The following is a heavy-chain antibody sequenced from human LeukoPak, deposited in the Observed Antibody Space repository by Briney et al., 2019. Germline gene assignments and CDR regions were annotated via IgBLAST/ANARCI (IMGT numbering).Heavy chain of an antibody. Sequence: SETLSLTCIVSGGSISSYYWSWIRQPPGKGLEWIGYIYYSGSTNYNPSLKSRVTISVDTSKNQFSLKLSSVTAADTAVYYCARGRVRTRITIFGVVAYYFDYWGQGTLVTVSS. D-gene: IGHD3-3*01. CDR3: ARGRVRTRITIFGVVAYYFDY. CDR1: GGSISSYY. J-gene: IGHJ4*02. CDR2: IYYSGST. V-gene: IGHV4-59*12.